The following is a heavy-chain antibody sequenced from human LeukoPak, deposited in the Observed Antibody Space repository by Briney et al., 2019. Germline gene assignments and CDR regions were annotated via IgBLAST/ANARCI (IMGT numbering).Heavy chain of an antibody. D-gene: IGHD6-13*01. V-gene: IGHV3-21*01. CDR1: GFTFSSYS. J-gene: IGHJ4*02. CDR2: ISSSSSYI. CDR3: ARVASSSWDFDY. Sequence: PGGSLRLSCAASGFTFSSYSMNWVRQAPGKGLEWVSSISSSSSYIYYADSVKGRFTISRDNAKNSLYLQMNSLRAEDTAVYYCARVASSSWDFDYWGQGTLVTVSS.